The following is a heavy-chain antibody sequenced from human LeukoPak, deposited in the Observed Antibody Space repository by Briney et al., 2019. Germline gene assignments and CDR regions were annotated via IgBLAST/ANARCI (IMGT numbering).Heavy chain of an antibody. CDR2: IYYSGST. Sequence: PSETLSLTCTVSGGSISSGSYYWSWIRQPPGKGLEWIGYIYYSGSTNYNPSLKSRVTISVDTSKNQFSLKLSSVTAADTAVYYCARVNANQYSSGWYYYYYGMDVWGQGTTVTVSS. J-gene: IGHJ6*02. CDR3: ARVNANQYSSGWYYYYYGMDV. V-gene: IGHV4-61*01. D-gene: IGHD6-19*01. CDR1: GGSISSGSYY.